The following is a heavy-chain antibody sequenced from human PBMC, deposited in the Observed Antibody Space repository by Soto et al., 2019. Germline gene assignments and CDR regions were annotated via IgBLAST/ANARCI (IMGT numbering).Heavy chain of an antibody. D-gene: IGHD1-26*01. CDR2: ISYDGSNK. V-gene: IGHV3-30*18. Sequence: GGSLILSCAASGFTFSSYGMHWVRQAPGKGLEWVAVISYDGSNKYYADSVKGRFTISRDNSKNTLYLQMNSLRAEDTAVYYCAKVPEEWELPESNYGMDVWGQGTTVTVSS. CDR1: GFTFSSYG. J-gene: IGHJ6*02. CDR3: AKVPEEWELPESNYGMDV.